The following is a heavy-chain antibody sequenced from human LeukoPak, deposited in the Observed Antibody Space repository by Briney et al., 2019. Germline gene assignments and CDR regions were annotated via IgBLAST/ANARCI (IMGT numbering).Heavy chain of an antibody. Sequence: GGSLRLFCAASGFTFDGYWMHWVRQAPGKGLVWVSRINSDGSTTNYADSVMGRFTISRDNAKNTLYLQMDSLTVEDTAVYYCWVPATAGEGDYWGQGTLVTVSS. CDR3: WVPATAGEGDY. CDR2: INSDGSTT. J-gene: IGHJ4*02. D-gene: IGHD2-2*01. V-gene: IGHV3-74*01. CDR1: GFTFDGYW.